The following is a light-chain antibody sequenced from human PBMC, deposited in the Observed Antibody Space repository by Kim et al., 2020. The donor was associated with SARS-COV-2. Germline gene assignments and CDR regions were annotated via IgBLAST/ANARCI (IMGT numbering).Light chain of an antibody. CDR3: QAWDSSTVV. J-gene: IGLJ2*01. Sequence: SVSHGQTARLTCSGDKLGDKYACWYQQKPGQSPVLVIYQDSKRPSGTPERFSGSNSGNTATLTISGTQAMDEADYYCQAWDSSTVVFGGGTQLTVL. CDR1: KLGDKY. V-gene: IGLV3-1*01. CDR2: QDS.